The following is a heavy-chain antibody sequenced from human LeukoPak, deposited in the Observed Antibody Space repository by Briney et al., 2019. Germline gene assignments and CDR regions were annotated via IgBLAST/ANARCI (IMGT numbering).Heavy chain of an antibody. CDR2: ISYDGSTI. V-gene: IGHV3-30*18. J-gene: IGHJ4*02. D-gene: IGHD1-26*01. CDR1: GFTFSSYG. CDR3: AKGVGSTGSYFDY. Sequence: PGGSLRLSCAASGFTFSSYGIRWVRQAPGKGLEWVAVISYDGSTIYYADSVKGRFTISRDNSKDTLYLQMNSLRADDTAVYYCAKGVGSTGSYFDYWGQGTLVTVSS.